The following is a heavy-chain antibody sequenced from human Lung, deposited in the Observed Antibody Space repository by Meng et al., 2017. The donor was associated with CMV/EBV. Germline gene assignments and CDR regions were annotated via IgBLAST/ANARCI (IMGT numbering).Heavy chain of an antibody. J-gene: IGHJ6*02. CDR1: GFSFSIYG. V-gene: IGHV3-30-3*01. CDR2: ISNDGSNE. Sequence: GGSXRLXCEASGFSFSIYGMHWVRQAPGKGLEWVALISNDGSNEYYADSVEGRFTISRDNSKNTLYLQMNSLRTEDTAVYYCATVISSYSSTWEYNLYYAYYGMDDWXQGTXVT. D-gene: IGHD6-13*01. CDR3: ATVISSYSSTWEYNLYYAYYGMDD.